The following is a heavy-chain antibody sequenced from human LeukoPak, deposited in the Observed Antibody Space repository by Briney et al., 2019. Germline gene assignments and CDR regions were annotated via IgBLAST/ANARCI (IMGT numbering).Heavy chain of an antibody. CDR1: GASVSSGSYY. CDR2: IYYSGST. D-gene: IGHD3-10*01. V-gene: IGHV4-61*01. J-gene: IGHJ4*02. Sequence: SETLSLTCTVSGASVSSGSYYWSWIRQPPGKGLEWIGYIYYSGSTNYNPSLKSRVTISVDTSKNQFSLKLSSVTAADTAVYYCARRPSYGSGSYLGYWGQGTLVTVSS. CDR3: ARRPSYGSGSYLGY.